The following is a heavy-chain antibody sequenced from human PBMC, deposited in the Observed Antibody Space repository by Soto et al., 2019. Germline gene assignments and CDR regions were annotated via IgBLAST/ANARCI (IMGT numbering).Heavy chain of an antibody. V-gene: IGHV4-31*03. D-gene: IGHD3-10*01. CDR3: ARVGVQIYVHC. CDR1: GDSIRSGNFY. J-gene: IGHJ4*02. Sequence: QVQLQESGPGLVAPSETLSLTCTVSGDSIRSGNFYWGWSRQHPGKVMEWIGFIYHSGNAYYNPSRESRLTISIDASKNQFSLKLTSLTAADTATYFCARVGVQIYVHCWGQGILVTVSS. CDR2: IYHSGNA.